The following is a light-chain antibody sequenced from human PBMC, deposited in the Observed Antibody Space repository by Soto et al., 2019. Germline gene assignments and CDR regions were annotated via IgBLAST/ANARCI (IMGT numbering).Light chain of an antibody. CDR1: ETISTF. Sequence: DIQLTQSPSSLSASVGDRVTMTCRASETISTFLNWYQQKPGKPPKLLIYAAVSLQSGIPSRFSAYGSGTDFTLTISSLQAEDVAVYFCQQYSSTPLTFGGGTKVDIK. V-gene: IGKV1-39*01. CDR2: AAV. J-gene: IGKJ4*01. CDR3: QQYSSTPLT.